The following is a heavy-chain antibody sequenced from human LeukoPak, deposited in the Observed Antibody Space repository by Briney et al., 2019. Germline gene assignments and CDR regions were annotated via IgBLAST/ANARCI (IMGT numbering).Heavy chain of an antibody. D-gene: IGHD2-2*01. CDR2: ISAYNGNT. CDR3: ARSPDIVVVPAAHHDY. J-gene: IGHJ4*02. Sequence: ASVKVSCKASGYTFTNYDISWVRQAPGQGLEWMGWISAYNGNTNYAQKLQGRVTMTTDTSTSTAYMELRSLRSDDTAVYYCARSPDIVVVPAAHHDYWGQGTLVTVSS. V-gene: IGHV1-18*01. CDR1: GYTFTNYD.